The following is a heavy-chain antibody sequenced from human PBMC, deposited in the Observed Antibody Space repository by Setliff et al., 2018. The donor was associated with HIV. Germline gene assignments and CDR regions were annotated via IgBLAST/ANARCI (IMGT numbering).Heavy chain of an antibody. D-gene: IGHD3-22*01. V-gene: IGHV1-2*02. J-gene: IGHJ6*03. CDR1: GYTFTGYY. Sequence: GASVKVSCKASGYTFTGYYMHWLRQAPGQGLEWMGWINPNGGGTNYAQKFQGRVTMTRDTSISTAYMELSRLRSDDTAVYYCARNPDTSGYLYYYYYMDVWGKGTTVTVSS. CDR3: ARNPDTSGYLYYYYYMDV. CDR2: INPNGGGT.